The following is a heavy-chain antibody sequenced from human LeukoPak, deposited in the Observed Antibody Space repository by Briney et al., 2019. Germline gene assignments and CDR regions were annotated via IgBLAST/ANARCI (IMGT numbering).Heavy chain of an antibody. CDR1: GGSISSGGYY. Sequence: SETLSLTCTVSGGSISSGGYYWSWIRQHPGKGLEWIGYIYYSGSTYYNPSLKSRVTISVDTSKNQSSLKLSSVTAADTAVYYCARAPHKSSGWYPWGQGTLVTVSS. CDR2: IYYSGST. J-gene: IGHJ5*02. CDR3: ARAPHKSSGWYP. D-gene: IGHD6-19*01. V-gene: IGHV4-31*03.